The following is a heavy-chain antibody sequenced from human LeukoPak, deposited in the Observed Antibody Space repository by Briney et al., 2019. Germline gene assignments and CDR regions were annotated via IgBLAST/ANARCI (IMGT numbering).Heavy chain of an antibody. CDR3: ARGGIRHGFDI. V-gene: IGHV3-74*01. D-gene: IGHD1-14*01. J-gene: IGHJ3*02. CDR1: GFTFTDYW. CDR2: IDSDGGDT. Sequence: PGGSLRLSCAASGFTFTDYWMHWVRQAPGKGLVWVSRIDSDGGDTIYADSVKGRFTIFRDNAEDTLYLQMSSLSAEDTAVYYCARGGIRHGFDIWGQGTMVTVSS.